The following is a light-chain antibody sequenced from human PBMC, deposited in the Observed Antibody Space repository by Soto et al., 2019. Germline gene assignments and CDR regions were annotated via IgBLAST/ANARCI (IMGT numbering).Light chain of an antibody. CDR1: SSDVGGYNF. CDR2: EVN. CDR3: SSWTSSTTQV. Sequence: QSALTQPASMSGSPGQPITISCTGTSSDVGGYNFVSWYQQHPGKAPKLMIYEVNNRPSGVSNRFSGSKSGNTASLTISGLQAEDEADYYCSSWTSSTTQVLGGGTQLTVL. V-gene: IGLV2-14*01. J-gene: IGLJ3*02.